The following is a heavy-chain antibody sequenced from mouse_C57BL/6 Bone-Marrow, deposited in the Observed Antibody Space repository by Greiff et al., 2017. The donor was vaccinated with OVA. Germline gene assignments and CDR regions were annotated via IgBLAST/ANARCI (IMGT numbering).Heavy chain of an antibody. V-gene: IGHV5-6*02. J-gene: IGHJ3*01. CDR1: GFTFSSYG. CDR2: ISSGGSYT. D-gene: IGHD2-4*01. Sequence: EVMLVESGGDLVKPGGSLKLSCAASGFTFSSYGMSWVRQTPDKRLEWVATISSGGSYTYYPDSVKGRFTISRDNAKNTLYLQMSSLKSEDTAMYYCARRYDYGSPFAYWGQGTLVTVSA. CDR3: ARRYDYGSPFAY.